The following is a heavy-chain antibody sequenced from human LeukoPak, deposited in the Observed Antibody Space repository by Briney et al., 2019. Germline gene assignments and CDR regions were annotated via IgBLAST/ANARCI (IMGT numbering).Heavy chain of an antibody. V-gene: IGHV3-23*01. CDR1: GFTFSSYA. CDR3: ARGRPRYYSDSSGDFDY. J-gene: IGHJ4*02. Sequence: GGSLRLSCAASGFTFSSYAMSWVRRAPGKGLEWVSTISGGGTSTYYADSVKGRLTISRDNSKNTLYLQMNSLRAEDPAVYYCARGRPRYYSDSSGDFDYWGQGTLVTVSS. CDR2: ISGGGTST. D-gene: IGHD3-22*01.